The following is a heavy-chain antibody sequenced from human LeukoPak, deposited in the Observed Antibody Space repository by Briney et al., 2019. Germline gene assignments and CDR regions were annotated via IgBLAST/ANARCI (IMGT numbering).Heavy chain of an antibody. CDR2: IYYSGST. Sequence: SETLSLTCTVSGGSISSSSYYWGWIRQPPGKGLEWIGSIYYSGSTYYNPSLKSRVTISVDKSKNQFSLKLSSVTAADTAVYYCARMVWFGVYYFDYWGQGTLVTVSS. CDR1: GGSISSSSYY. J-gene: IGHJ4*02. CDR3: ARMVWFGVYYFDY. V-gene: IGHV4-39*07. D-gene: IGHD3-10*01.